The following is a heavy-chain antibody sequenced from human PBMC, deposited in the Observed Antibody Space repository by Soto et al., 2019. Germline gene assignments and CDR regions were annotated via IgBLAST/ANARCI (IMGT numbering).Heavy chain of an antibody. D-gene: IGHD6-19*01. J-gene: IGHJ6*02. CDR1: GDSVSSNSAA. V-gene: IGHV6-1*01. CDR2: TYYRSKWYN. Sequence: PSQTLSLTCAISGDSVSSNSAAWNWIRQSPSRGLEWLGRTYYRSKWYNDYAVSVKSRITINPDTSKNQFSLQLNSVTPEDTAVYYCARDGIAVAGKEGNGMDVWGQGTTVTVSS. CDR3: ARDGIAVAGKEGNGMDV.